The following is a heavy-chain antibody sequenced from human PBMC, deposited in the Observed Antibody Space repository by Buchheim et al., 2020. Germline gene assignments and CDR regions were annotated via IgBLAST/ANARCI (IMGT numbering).Heavy chain of an antibody. CDR1: GFTFSSYG. Sequence: QVQLVESGGGVVQPGRSLRLSCAASGFTFSSYGMHWVRQAPGKGLEWVAVIWYDGSNKYYADSVKGRFTISRDNAKNTLYLQMNSLRAEDTAVYYCAREADYDFWSGYYDYWGQGTL. CDR2: IWYDGSNK. CDR3: AREADYDFWSGYYDY. J-gene: IGHJ4*02. D-gene: IGHD3-3*01. V-gene: IGHV3-33*01.